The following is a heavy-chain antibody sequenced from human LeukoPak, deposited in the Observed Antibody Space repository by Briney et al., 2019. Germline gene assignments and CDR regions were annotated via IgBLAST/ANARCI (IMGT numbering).Heavy chain of an antibody. CDR2: ISSSSSYI. J-gene: IGHJ4*02. CDR3: VKEYSSGWQIFDY. V-gene: IGHV3-21*04. CDR1: GFTFSSYS. Sequence: GGSLRLSCAASGFTFSSYSMSWVRQAPGKGLEWVSSISSSSSYIYYADSVKGRFTISRDNAKNSLYLQMNSLRAEDTAVYYCVKEYSSGWQIFDYWGQGTLVTVSS. D-gene: IGHD6-19*01.